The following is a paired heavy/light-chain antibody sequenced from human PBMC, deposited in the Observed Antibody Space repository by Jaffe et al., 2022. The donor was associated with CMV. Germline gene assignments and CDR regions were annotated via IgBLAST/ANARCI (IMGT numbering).Light chain of an antibody. CDR2: YDS. V-gene: IGLV3-21*04. CDR3: QVWDSSSDRDV. CDR1: NIGSKS. J-gene: IGLJ1*01. Sequence: SYVLTQPPSVSVAPGKTARITCGGNNIGSKSVHWYQQKPGQAPVLVIYYDSDRPSGIPERFSGSNSGNTATLTISRVEAGDEADYYCQVWDSSSDRDVFGTGTKVTVL.
Heavy chain of an antibody. CDR1: GFTFSSYA. J-gene: IGHJ3*02. CDR2: ISGSGGST. V-gene: IGHV3-23*01. CDR3: AKAQGDYDSSGYYYGAFDI. Sequence: EVQLLESGGGLVQPGGSLRLSCAASGFTFSSYAMSWVRQAPGKGLEWVSAISGSGGSTYYADSVKGRFTISRDNSKNTLYLQMNSLRAEDTAVYYCAKAQGDYDSSGYYYGAFDIWGQGTMVTVSS. D-gene: IGHD3-22*01.